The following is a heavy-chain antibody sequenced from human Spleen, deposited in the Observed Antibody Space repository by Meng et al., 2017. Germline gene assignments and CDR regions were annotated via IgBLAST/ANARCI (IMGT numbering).Heavy chain of an antibody. D-gene: IGHD6-13*01. J-gene: IGHJ4*02. Sequence: QVQLVQSGSELKKPGAPVRVSCKASGYTFTSDAMNWLRQAPGQGLEWMGWINTNTGNPTYVQSFTGRFVFSLDTSVNTAYLQISSLKADDTAVYYCARGASSRLEVWGQGTLVTVSS. CDR1: GYTFTSDA. CDR2: INTNTGNP. CDR3: ARGASSRLEV. V-gene: IGHV7-4-1*02.